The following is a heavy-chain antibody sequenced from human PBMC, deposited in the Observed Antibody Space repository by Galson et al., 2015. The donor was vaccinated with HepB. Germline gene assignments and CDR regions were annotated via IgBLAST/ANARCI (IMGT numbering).Heavy chain of an antibody. J-gene: IGHJ3*02. Sequence: SVKVSCKASGGTFSSYTISWVRQAPGQGLEWMGRIIPILGIANYAQKFQGRVTTTADKSTSTAYMELSSLRSEDTAVYYCARVGGSGSYYVGAFDIWGQGTMVTVSS. CDR2: IIPILGIA. V-gene: IGHV1-69*02. CDR1: GGTFSSYT. CDR3: ARVGGSGSYYVGAFDI. D-gene: IGHD1-26*01.